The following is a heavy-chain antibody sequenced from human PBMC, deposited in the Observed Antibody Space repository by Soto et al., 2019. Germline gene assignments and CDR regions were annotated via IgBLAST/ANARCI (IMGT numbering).Heavy chain of an antibody. D-gene: IGHD3-10*01. CDR3: ARSLWFGGNWFDP. Sequence: QVQLQESGQGLVKPSETLSLTCTVSGGSISSYYWSWIRQPPGKGLEWIGYIYYSGSTNYNPSLKSRVTISVDTSKNQFSLKLSSVTAADTAVYYCARSLWFGGNWFDPWGQGTLVTVSS. V-gene: IGHV4-59*01. J-gene: IGHJ5*02. CDR2: IYYSGST. CDR1: GGSISSYY.